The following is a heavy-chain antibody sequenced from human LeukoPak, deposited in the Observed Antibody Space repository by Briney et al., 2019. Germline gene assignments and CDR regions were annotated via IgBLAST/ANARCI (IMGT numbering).Heavy chain of an antibody. CDR2: ISYSGTT. V-gene: IGHV4-39*01. J-gene: IGHJ4*02. Sequence: PSETLSLTCTVSGGSISTSGYYWGWIRQSPGKGLEWIGSISYSGTTYDNPSLKSRVSMSVVTSRDQFSLRLNSVTAADTAVYYCARHRSVTMFGEDPYFFDQWGQGTLVTVSS. D-gene: IGHD3-3*01. CDR3: ARHRSVTMFGEDPYFFDQ. CDR1: GGSISTSGYY.